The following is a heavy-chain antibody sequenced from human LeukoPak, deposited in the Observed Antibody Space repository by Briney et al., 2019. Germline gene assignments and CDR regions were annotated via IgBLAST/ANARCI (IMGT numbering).Heavy chain of an antibody. Sequence: PSETLSLTCTVSGASINSYYWSWIGQPPGKGLEWIGYVSYSGDTDYNPSLKSRVTISADMSKNHFSLRLSSVTAADTAIYYCAKYGVGSTYFDNWGQGTLVTVSS. D-gene: IGHD1-26*01. CDR1: GASINSYY. CDR2: VSYSGDT. J-gene: IGHJ4*02. CDR3: AKYGVGSTYFDN. V-gene: IGHV4-59*01.